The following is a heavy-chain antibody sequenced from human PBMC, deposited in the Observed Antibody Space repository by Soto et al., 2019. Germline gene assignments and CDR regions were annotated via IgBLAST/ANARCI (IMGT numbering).Heavy chain of an antibody. D-gene: IGHD3-10*01. CDR1: GFTFSSYG. CDR2: ISYDGSST. CDR3: AKALWFGDRVPFDY. J-gene: IGHJ4*02. Sequence: GGSLRLSCAASGFTFSSYGMHWVRQAPGKGLEWVSVISYDGSSTYYADSVKGRFTISRDNSKNTLYLQMNSLRAEDTAVYYCAKALWFGDRVPFDYWGQGTLVT. V-gene: IGHV3-30*18.